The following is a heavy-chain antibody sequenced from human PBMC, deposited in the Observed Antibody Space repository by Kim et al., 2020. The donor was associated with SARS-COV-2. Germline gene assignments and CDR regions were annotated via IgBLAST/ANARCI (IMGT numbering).Heavy chain of an antibody. CDR2: IKQDGSEK. CDR3: ARDEGPGFDWLLSRGFDY. D-gene: IGHD3-9*01. J-gene: IGHJ4*02. V-gene: IGHV3-7*01. CDR1: GFTFSSYW. Sequence: GGSLRLSCAASGFTFSSYWMSWVRQAPGKGLEWVANIKQDGSEKYYVDSVKGRFTISRDNAKNSLYLQMNSLRAEDTAVYYCARDEGPGFDWLLSRGFDYWGQGTLVTVSS.